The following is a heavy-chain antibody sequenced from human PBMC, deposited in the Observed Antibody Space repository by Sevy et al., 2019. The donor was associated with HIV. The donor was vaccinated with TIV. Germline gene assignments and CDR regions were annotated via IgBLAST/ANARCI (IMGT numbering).Heavy chain of an antibody. CDR2: VNSDGTST. V-gene: IGHV3-74*01. CDR1: GFTFSNYW. CDR3: VAANSWEDY. Sequence: GGSLRLSCAASGFTFSNYWMHWVRQAPGKGLVWVSRVNSDGTSTTYADSVKGRFTISRDNAKNTLCLQMSSLRAEDTAVYYCVAANSWEDYWGQGTRVTVSS. J-gene: IGHJ4*02. D-gene: IGHD6-13*01.